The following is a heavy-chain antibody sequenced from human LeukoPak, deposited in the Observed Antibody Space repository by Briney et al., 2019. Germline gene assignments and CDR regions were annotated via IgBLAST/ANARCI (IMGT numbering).Heavy chain of an antibody. CDR3: SGYDSSGYSSVYYFDY. CDR1: GFTFSSYA. V-gene: IGHV3-23*01. D-gene: IGHD3-22*01. Sequence: GGSLRLSCAASGFTFSSYAMSWVRQAPGKGLEWVSAISGSGGSTYYADSVKGRFTISRDNSKNTLYLQMNSLRAEDTAVYYCSGYDSSGYSSVYYFDYWGQGTLVTVSS. CDR2: ISGSGGST. J-gene: IGHJ4*02.